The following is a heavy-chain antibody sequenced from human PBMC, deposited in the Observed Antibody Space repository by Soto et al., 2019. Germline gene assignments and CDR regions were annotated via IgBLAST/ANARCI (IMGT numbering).Heavy chain of an antibody. CDR3: AKGGDSGYYHSSGYPNWFDP. CDR1: GGKFGGYG. Sequence: GGSLRVWKGAAGGKFGGYGGRWVRPAPGKGLEWVAVIWYNGSITFYADSVKGRFTISRDNSKNTLYLQMNSLRAEDTAVYYCAKGGDSGYYHSSGYPNWFDPWGQGTLVTVSS. V-gene: IGHV3-33*06. J-gene: IGHJ5*02. CDR2: IWYNGSIT. D-gene: IGHD3-22*01.